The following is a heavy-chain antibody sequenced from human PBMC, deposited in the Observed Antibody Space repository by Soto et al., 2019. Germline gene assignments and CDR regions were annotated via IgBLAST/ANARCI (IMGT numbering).Heavy chain of an antibody. CDR1: GDSVTNYY. CDR3: ARDRAFSNVAYGMDV. J-gene: IGHJ6*02. CDR2: IYYSGST. D-gene: IGHD4-4*01. Sequence: QVQLQESGPGLVKPSETLSLTCTVSGDSVTNYYWSWIRQSPGKGLEWIAYIYYSGSTNYNPSLKSRVTISVDTSKNQFSLKLSSVTAADTAVYYCARDRAFSNVAYGMDVWGQGTTVTVSS. V-gene: IGHV4-59*02.